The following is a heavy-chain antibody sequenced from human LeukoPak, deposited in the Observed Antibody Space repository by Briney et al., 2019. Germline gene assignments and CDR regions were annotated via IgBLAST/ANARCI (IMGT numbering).Heavy chain of an antibody. J-gene: IGHJ4*02. CDR2: IIPMFGTA. CDR1: GGTFTNYA. Sequence: SVKVSCKASGGTFTNYAISWVRQAPGQGLKWMGGIIPMFGTANYAQKFQGRVTITADESTSTAYMELSSLRSEDTAVYYCARALGQYYDSSARYFDYWGQGTLVTVSS. V-gene: IGHV1-69*13. CDR3: ARALGQYYDSSARYFDY. D-gene: IGHD3-22*01.